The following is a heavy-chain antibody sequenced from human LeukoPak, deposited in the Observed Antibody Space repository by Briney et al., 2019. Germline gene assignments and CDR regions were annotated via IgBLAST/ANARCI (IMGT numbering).Heavy chain of an antibody. Sequence: SETLSLTCTVSGGSISRYYWSWIRQPPGKGLEWIGYIYYSGGTYYNASLKSQVSISIDTSKNQFSLRLTSVTAADTAVYYCARQTGSGLFILPGGQGTLVTVSS. CDR2: IYYSGGT. J-gene: IGHJ4*02. CDR3: ARQTGSGLFILP. V-gene: IGHV4-59*08. D-gene: IGHD3/OR15-3a*01. CDR1: GGSISRYY.